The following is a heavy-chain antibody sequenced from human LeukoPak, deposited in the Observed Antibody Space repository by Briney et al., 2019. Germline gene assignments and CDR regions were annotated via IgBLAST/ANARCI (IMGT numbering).Heavy chain of an antibody. D-gene: IGHD2-15*01. CDR2: IYYSGST. J-gene: IGHJ4*02. Sequence: SETLSLTCTVSGGSMSSSSYYWGWIRQPPGKGLEWIGSIYYSGSTYYNPSLKSRVTISVDTSKNQFSLKLSSVTAADTAVYYCAREGGSIDYWGQGTLVTVSS. CDR3: AREGGSIDY. V-gene: IGHV4-39*07. CDR1: GGSMSSSSYY.